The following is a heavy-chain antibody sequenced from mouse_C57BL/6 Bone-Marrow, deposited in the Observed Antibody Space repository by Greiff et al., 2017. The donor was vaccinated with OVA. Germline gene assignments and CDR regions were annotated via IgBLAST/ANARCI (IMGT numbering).Heavy chain of an antibody. CDR2: INPSTGGT. D-gene: IGHD1-1*01. CDR1: GYSFTGYY. V-gene: IGHV1-42*01. J-gene: IGHJ4*01. Sequence: VQLKQSGPELVKPGASVKISCKASGYSFTGYYMNWVKQSPEKSLEWIGEINPSTGGTTYNQKFKAKATLTVDKSSSTAYMQLKSLTSEDSAVYYCARGVGYYAMDYWGQGTSVTVSS. CDR3: ARGVGYYAMDY.